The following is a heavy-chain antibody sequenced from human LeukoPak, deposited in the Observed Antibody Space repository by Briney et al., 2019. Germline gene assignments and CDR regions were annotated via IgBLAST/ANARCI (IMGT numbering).Heavy chain of an antibody. J-gene: IGHJ5*02. D-gene: IGHD2-2*01. CDR3: ARARVRSSTRGSPKGNWFDP. V-gene: IGHV1-18*04. Sequence: ASVKVSCKASGYTFTSYGISWVRQAPGQGLEWMGWISAYNGNTNYAQKLQGRVTMTTDTSTSTAYMELRSLRSDDTAVYYCARARVRSSTRGSPKGNWFDPWGQGTLVTVSS. CDR2: ISAYNGNT. CDR1: GYTFTSYG.